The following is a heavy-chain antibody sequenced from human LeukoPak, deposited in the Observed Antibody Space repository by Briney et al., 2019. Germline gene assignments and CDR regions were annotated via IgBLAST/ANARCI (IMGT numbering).Heavy chain of an antibody. CDR3: TRAPYYDFWSGKIDY. J-gene: IGHJ4*02. CDR1: GGSFSGYY. D-gene: IGHD3-3*01. V-gene: IGHV4-34*01. CDR2: INHSGST. Sequence: SETLSLTCAVYGGSFSGYYWSWIRQPPGKGLEWIGEINHSGSTNYNPSLKSRVTISVDTSKNQFSLKLSSVTAADTAVYYCTRAPYYDFWSGKIDYWGQGALVTVSS.